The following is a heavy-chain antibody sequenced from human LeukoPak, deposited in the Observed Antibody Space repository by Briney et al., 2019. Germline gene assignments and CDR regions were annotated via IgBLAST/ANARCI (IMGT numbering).Heavy chain of an antibody. J-gene: IGHJ6*03. CDR2: INHSGST. CDR3: ARHPPYYDFWSGYYSAGYYYYMDV. Sequence: SETLSLTCAVYGGSFSGYYWSWVRQPPGKGLEWIGEINHSGSTNYNPSLKSRVTISVDTSQNQFSLKLSSVTAADTAVYYCARHPPYYDFWSGYYSAGYYYYMDVWGKGTTVTVSS. V-gene: IGHV4-34*01. CDR1: GGSFSGYY. D-gene: IGHD3-3*01.